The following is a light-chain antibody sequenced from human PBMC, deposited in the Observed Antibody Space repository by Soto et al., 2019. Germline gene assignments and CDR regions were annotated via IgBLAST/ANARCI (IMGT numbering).Light chain of an antibody. CDR3: QQYNYYSSPYT. J-gene: IGKJ2*01. CDR2: RAS. V-gene: IGKV1-5*03. CDR1: QNISDW. Sequence: DIQMTHSPSTLSASVGDRVTITCRASQNISDWLAWYQQKPGKAPTLLIYRASSLENGVPSGFSGSGSGTEFTLTISSLQPDDFATYYCQQYNYYSSPYTFGQGTKLEIK.